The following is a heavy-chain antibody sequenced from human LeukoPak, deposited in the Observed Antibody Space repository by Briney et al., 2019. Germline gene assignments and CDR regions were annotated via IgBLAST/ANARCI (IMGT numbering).Heavy chain of an antibody. J-gene: IGHJ4*02. CDR3: ARDHGYSSGWGTDY. V-gene: IGHV1-2*02. CDR2: INPKSGGT. Sequence: ASVKVSCKASGYTFTGYYMHWVRQAPGQELEWMGWINPKSGGTNYAQKLQGRVTMTTDTSTTTAYMELRSLRSDDTAVYYCARDHGYSSGWGTDYWGQGTLVTDSS. D-gene: IGHD6-19*01. CDR1: GYTFTGYY.